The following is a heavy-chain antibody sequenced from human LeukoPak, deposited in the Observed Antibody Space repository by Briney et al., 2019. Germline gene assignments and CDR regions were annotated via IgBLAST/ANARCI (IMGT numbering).Heavy chain of an antibody. D-gene: IGHD6-6*01. V-gene: IGHV3-23*01. J-gene: IGHJ4*02. CDR1: GGSFSGYY. CDR3: AISVEYSSSSGGGY. CDR2: ISGSGGST. Sequence: PSETLSLTCAVYGGSFSGYYWSWVRQAPGKGLEWVSAISGSGGSTYYADSVKGRFTISRDNSKNTLYLQMNSLRAEDTAVYYCAISVEYSSSSGGGYWGQGTLVTVSS.